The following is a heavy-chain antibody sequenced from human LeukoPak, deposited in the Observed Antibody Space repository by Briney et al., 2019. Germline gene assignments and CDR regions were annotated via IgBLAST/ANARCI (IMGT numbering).Heavy chain of an antibody. Sequence: GGSLRLSCAASGLTFSSYSMICVRQAPGKGLEWISSISSSSSYIYYADSVKGRFTISRDNAKNSLYLQMNSLRAEDTAVYYCARDPEGDSSSWTDYWGQGTLVTVSS. D-gene: IGHD6-13*01. V-gene: IGHV3-21*01. CDR3: ARDPEGDSSSWTDY. J-gene: IGHJ4*02. CDR2: ISSSSSYI. CDR1: GLTFSSYS.